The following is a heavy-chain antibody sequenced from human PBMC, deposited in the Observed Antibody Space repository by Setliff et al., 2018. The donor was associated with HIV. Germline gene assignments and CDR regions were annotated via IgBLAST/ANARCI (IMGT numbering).Heavy chain of an antibody. D-gene: IGHD3-3*01. Sequence: PSETLSLTCSVSGGSISGYYWTWIRQPPGKGLEWIGYIYSSGSTNYNPSLKSRVTISADTSRNQFSLKLTSVTAADTAIYYCARGVNFDYWGQGTQVTVSS. V-gene: IGHV4-59*01. CDR3: ARGVNFDY. CDR1: GGSISGYY. J-gene: IGHJ4*02. CDR2: IYSSGST.